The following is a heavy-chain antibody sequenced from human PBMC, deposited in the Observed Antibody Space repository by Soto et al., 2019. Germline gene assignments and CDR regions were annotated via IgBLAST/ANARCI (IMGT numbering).Heavy chain of an antibody. CDR3: AKGNYGSGGTYMDV. V-gene: IGHV3-23*01. J-gene: IGHJ6*03. CDR2: MSGSGGTT. Sequence: GGSLRLSCAASGLTFSSYAMTWVRQAPGKGLEWVSAMSGSGGTTYYADSVKGRFTISRDNSKNTLYLQMNSLRAEDTAVYYCAKGNYGSGGTYMDVWGKGTTVTVS. D-gene: IGHD3-10*01. CDR1: GLTFSSYA.